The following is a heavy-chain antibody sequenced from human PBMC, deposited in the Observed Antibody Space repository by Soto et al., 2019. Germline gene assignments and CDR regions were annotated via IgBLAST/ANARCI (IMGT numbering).Heavy chain of an antibody. J-gene: IGHJ4*02. Sequence: EVQLLESGGGLVQPGGSLRLSCAASGFTFSSYAMSWVRQAPGKGLGWVSAISGSGGSTYYADSVKGRFTISRDNSKNTLYLQMNSLRAEDTAVYYCAKGFYYYGSGYYFDYWGQGTLVTVSS. D-gene: IGHD3-10*01. V-gene: IGHV3-23*01. CDR1: GFTFSSYA. CDR3: AKGFYYYGSGYYFDY. CDR2: ISGSGGST.